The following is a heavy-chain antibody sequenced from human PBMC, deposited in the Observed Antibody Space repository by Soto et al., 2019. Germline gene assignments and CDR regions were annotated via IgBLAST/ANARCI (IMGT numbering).Heavy chain of an antibody. Sequence: SVKVSCKASGGTFSSYAISWVRQAPGQGLEWMGGIIPIFGTANYAQKFQGRVTITADESTSTAYMELSSLRSEDTAVYYCARDQSMYYYDSSGYFDYWGQGTLVTVSS. J-gene: IGHJ4*02. CDR2: IIPIFGTA. CDR1: GGTFSSYA. D-gene: IGHD3-22*01. CDR3: ARDQSMYYYDSSGYFDY. V-gene: IGHV1-69*13.